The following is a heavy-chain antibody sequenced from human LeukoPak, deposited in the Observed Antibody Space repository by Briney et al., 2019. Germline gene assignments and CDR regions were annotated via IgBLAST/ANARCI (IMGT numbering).Heavy chain of an antibody. V-gene: IGHV3-21*01. J-gene: IGHJ4*02. CDR1: GFTFSSYH. CDR2: ISTSRNYI. D-gene: IGHD3-16*01. Sequence: GGSLRLSCVVSGFTFSSYHMNWVRQAPGKGLEWVSSISTSRNYIYYADSVTGRFTISRDNAKNSLYLQMNSLRAEDTAVYYCVRDRYYVPDYWGQGTLVTVSS. CDR3: VRDRYYVPDY.